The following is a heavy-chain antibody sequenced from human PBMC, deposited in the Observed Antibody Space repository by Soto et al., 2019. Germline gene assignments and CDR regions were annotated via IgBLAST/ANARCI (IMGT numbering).Heavy chain of an antibody. D-gene: IGHD1-1*01. J-gene: IGHJ4*02. CDR2: ISAHNGNT. Sequence: QVHLVQSGAEVKKPGASVKVSCKGSGYGFTTYGITWVRQAPGQGLEWMAWISAHNGNTDYAQNLQGRVTVTRDTSTNTAYVELRSLRSDDTAVYYCARGRYGDYWGQGALVTVSS. V-gene: IGHV1-18*01. CDR1: GYGFTTYG. CDR3: ARGRYGDY.